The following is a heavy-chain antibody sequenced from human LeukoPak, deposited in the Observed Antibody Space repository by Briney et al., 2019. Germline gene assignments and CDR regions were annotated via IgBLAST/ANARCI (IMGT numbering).Heavy chain of an antibody. Sequence: GGSLRLSCAASAFNFVTYGMTWVRQAPGKGLEWVSSISGGGDVTYFADSVKGRFTISRDNSKNTLYLQMNSLRVGDTAVYYCVRDSSILRGPLVTYYFDFWGQGTLVTVSS. CDR2: ISGGGDVT. CDR1: AFNFVTYG. V-gene: IGHV3-23*01. CDR3: VRDSSILRGPLVTYYFDF. J-gene: IGHJ4*02. D-gene: IGHD3-10*01.